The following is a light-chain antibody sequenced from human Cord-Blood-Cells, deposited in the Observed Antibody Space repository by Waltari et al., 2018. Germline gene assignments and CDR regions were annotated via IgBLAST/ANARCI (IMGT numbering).Light chain of an antibody. J-gene: IGKJ2*01. CDR2: GAS. Sequence: EIVLTQSPGTLSLSPGERATLSCRASQSVSSSYLAWYQQKPGHAPRLLIYGASSRATGIPDRFSGSGSGTDFTLTISRLESEDFAVYYCQQYGSSPRTFGQGTKLEIK. CDR1: QSVSSSY. V-gene: IGKV3-20*01. CDR3: QQYGSSPRT.